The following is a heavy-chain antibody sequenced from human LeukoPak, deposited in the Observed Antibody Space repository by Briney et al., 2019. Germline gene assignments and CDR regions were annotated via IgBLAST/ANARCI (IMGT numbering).Heavy chain of an antibody. D-gene: IGHD3-10*01. CDR3: AKVGYNSGSSFDY. J-gene: IGHJ4*02. CDR1: GFTFNSYW. CDR2: INSDGSSR. Sequence: GGSLRLSCVASGFTFNSYWMHWVRHAPGKGLVWVSRINSDGSSRSYADSVKGRSTISRDNAKNTLYLQMNSLRAEDTAVYYCAKVGYNSGSSFDYWGQGTLVTVSS. V-gene: IGHV3-74*01.